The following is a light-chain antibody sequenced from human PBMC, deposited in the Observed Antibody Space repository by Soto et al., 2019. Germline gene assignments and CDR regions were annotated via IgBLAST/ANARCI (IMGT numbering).Light chain of an antibody. CDR3: QHYNSYSEA. CDR2: TAS. Sequence: DVQMTQSPSTLSGSVGDRVTITCRASQTISSWLAWYQQKPGKAPKLLIYTASTLKSGVPSRFSGSGSGTEFTLTIISLQPDDFATYYCQHYNSYSEAFGQGTNVDI. J-gene: IGKJ1*01. V-gene: IGKV1-5*03. CDR1: QTISSW.